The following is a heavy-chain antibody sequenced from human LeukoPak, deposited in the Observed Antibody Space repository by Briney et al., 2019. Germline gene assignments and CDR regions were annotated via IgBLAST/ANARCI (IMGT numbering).Heavy chain of an antibody. D-gene: IGHD1-26*01. CDR2: ISSASGTI. CDR1: GFSFRSFE. CDR3: ARSTELSDPYFYYGMDV. J-gene: IGHJ6*02. Sequence: GGSLRLSCAASGFSFRSFEMSWVRQAPGKGLECIAYISSASGTIYHADSVKGRFTISRDNAKNSLYLQMNSLRAEDTAAYYCARSTELSDPYFYYGMDVWGQGTTVTVSS. V-gene: IGHV3-48*03.